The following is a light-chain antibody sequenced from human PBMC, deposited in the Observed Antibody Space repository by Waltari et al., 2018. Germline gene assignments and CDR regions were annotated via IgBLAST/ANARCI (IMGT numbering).Light chain of an antibody. CDR3: QQYYTWPLT. Sequence: EIVLTQSPVTLSVSQGERATLSCRASQSVSSKLAWYQQKPGQPPRLLIYGTSVRITGIPERFSGSGSGTDFTLTISSLEPEDFAVYYCQQYYTWPLTFGGGTKVEI. CDR2: GTS. CDR1: QSVSSK. V-gene: IGKV3-15*01. J-gene: IGKJ4*01.